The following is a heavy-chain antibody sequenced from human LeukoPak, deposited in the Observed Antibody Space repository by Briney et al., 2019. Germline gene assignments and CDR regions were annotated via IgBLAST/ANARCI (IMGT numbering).Heavy chain of an antibody. Sequence: ASVKVSCTASGYTFTGYYMHWVRQAPGQGLEWMGWINPNSGGTNYAQKFRGRVTMTRDTSISTAYMELSRLRSDDTAVYYCASDPMYYDFWSGYHPWGQGTLVTVSS. CDR1: GYTFTGYY. V-gene: IGHV1-2*02. CDR3: ASDPMYYDFWSGYHP. J-gene: IGHJ5*02. D-gene: IGHD3-3*01. CDR2: INPNSGGT.